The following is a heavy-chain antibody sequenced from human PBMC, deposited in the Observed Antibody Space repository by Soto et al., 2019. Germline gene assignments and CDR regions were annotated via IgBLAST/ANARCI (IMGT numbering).Heavy chain of an antibody. CDR3: TRDRIGYGETPNWFDP. J-gene: IGHJ5*02. CDR2: IRSKAYGGTT. CDR1: GFTCGDYA. D-gene: IGHD4-17*01. Sequence: GGSLRLSCTASGFTCGDYAMSWFRQAPGKGLEWVGFIRSKAYGGTTEYAASVKGRFTISRDDSKSIAYLQMNSLKTEDTAVYYCTRDRIGYGETPNWFDPWGQGTLVTVSS. V-gene: IGHV3-49*03.